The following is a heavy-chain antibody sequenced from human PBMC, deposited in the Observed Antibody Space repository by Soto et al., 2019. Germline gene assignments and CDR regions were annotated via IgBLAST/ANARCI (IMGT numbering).Heavy chain of an antibody. Sequence: EVQLLESGGGLVQPGGSLRLSCAASGFTFSTYAMSWVRQPPGKGLEWVSIVSDGGSDAFYADSVKGRFAISRDNSKNTLYLQMNSLTAEDTAVYYCATPFVNGEVDYWGQGTPVTVSS. CDR2: VSDGGSDA. D-gene: IGHD3-10*01. V-gene: IGHV3-23*01. CDR1: GFTFSTYA. J-gene: IGHJ4*02. CDR3: ATPFVNGEVDY.